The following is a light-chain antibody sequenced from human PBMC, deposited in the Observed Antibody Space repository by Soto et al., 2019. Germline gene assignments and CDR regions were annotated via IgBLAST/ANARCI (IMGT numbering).Light chain of an antibody. V-gene: IGKV3D-15*01. CDR3: QQYNTGAGR. CDR2: GAS. Sequence: EILMTQSPATLSVSPGERVTLSCGASQSVSYNLAWYQKKPGQAPRLLIYGASSRAIHTPDRLSGSGYGKDLTSTTSRMKFEACEVYICQQYNTGAGRFGEGTRLEIK. J-gene: IGKJ5*01. CDR1: QSVSYN.